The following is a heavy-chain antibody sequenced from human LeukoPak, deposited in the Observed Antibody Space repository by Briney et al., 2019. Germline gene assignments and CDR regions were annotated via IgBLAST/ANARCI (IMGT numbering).Heavy chain of an antibody. Sequence: GTSLRLSCAASGFAFNTYAMHWVRQAPGKGLEWVGFIRSKAYGGTTEYAASVKGRFTISRDDSKSIAYLQMNSLKTEDTAVYYCTRVRVVPAAIKTRYYGMDVWGQGTTVTVSS. V-gene: IGHV3-49*04. D-gene: IGHD2-2*01. CDR2: IRSKAYGGTT. CDR3: TRVRVVPAAIKTRYYGMDV. J-gene: IGHJ6*02. CDR1: GFAFNTYA.